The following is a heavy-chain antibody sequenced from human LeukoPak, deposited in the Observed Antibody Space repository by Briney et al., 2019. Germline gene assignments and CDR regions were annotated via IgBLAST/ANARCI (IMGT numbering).Heavy chain of an antibody. CDR2: FDPVDSDT. CDR3: ARLGWNGYNRMPDTFDI. Sequence: GGSLKTPWQGPGYRFNTYWFGWVRQMPGKGLEWMGVFDPVDSDTQYRPTFQDQATNPAHKSITTAYPQWSRLKASDTAMYYCARLGWNGYNRMPDTFDIWGQGTTVTVSS. J-gene: IGHJ3*02. CDR1: GYRFNTYW. D-gene: IGHD5-24*01. V-gene: IGHV5-51*01.